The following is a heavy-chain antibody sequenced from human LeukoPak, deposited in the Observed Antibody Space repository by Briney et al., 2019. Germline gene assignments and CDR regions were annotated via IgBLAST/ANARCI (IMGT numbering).Heavy chain of an antibody. Sequence: GGSLRLSYAASGFTVSSNYMSWARQAPGKGLEWVSFIYIGGSTYFPDSVKGGLTISRYNSKNTLYLQMSSLRAEDTAVYYCARDRNKVPAARAYYYYYYMDVWGKGTTVTVSS. V-gene: IGHV3-66*01. CDR3: ARDRNKVPAARAYYYYYYMDV. J-gene: IGHJ6*03. D-gene: IGHD2-2*01. CDR1: GFTVSSNY. CDR2: IYIGGST.